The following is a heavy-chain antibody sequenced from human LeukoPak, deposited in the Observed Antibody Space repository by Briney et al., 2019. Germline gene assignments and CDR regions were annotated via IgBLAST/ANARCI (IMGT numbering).Heavy chain of an antibody. CDR2: IYYSGSA. CDR1: GGSISSYY. V-gene: IGHV4-59*01. Sequence: PSETLSLTCTVSGGSISSYYWSWIRQSPGKGLEWIGYIYYSGSANYNPSLKSRVTISVDTSKNQFSLKLSSVTAADTAVYYCARDSPRSDDAFDIWGQGTMVTVSS. J-gene: IGHJ3*02. CDR3: ARDSPRSDDAFDI.